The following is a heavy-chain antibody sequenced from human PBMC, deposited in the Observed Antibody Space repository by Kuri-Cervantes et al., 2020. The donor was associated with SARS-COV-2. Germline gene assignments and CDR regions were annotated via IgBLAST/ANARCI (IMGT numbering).Heavy chain of an antibody. D-gene: IGHD4-17*01. CDR3: ARAPTVTLDY. Sequence: GGSLRLSCAASGFTFSDYYMTWVRQAPGKGLEWVSYISGSGSTKYYADSVKGRFTISRDNGKNSLFLQMNSLRAEDAAVYYCARAPTVTLDYWGQGTLVTVSS. CDR1: GFTFSDYY. V-gene: IGHV3-11*04. J-gene: IGHJ4*02. CDR2: ISGSGSTK.